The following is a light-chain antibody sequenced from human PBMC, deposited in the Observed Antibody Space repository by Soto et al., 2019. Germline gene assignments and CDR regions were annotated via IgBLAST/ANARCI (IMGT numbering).Light chain of an antibody. CDR2: DAS. CDR3: QQRSNWPIT. J-gene: IGKJ5*01. CDR1: QSAGNF. Sequence: EIVMTQSPATLSVSPGETASLSCRASQSAGNFLAWYHQKPGQPPRLLIYDASTRATGIPARFSGSGSGTDFTLTISSLEPEDFAVYYCQQRSNWPITFGQGTRLEIK. V-gene: IGKV3-11*01.